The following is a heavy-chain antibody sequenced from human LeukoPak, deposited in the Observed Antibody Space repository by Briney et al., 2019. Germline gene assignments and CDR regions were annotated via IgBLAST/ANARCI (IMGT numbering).Heavy chain of an antibody. J-gene: IGHJ3*01. CDR2: VYYSGST. Sequence: PSETLSLICTVSGGSIRSHSWSWIRQSPGKGLECIGYVYYSGSTNYNPSLKSRVTMSLDTSQNEFSLKLSSVTAADTAVYYCARGCSDGICYTNAFDFWGQGTLVIVSS. V-gene: IGHV4-59*11. D-gene: IGHD2-8*01. CDR1: GGSIRSHS. CDR3: ARGCSDGICYTNAFDF.